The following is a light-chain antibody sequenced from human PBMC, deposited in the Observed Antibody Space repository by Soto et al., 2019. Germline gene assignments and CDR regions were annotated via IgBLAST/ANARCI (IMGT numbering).Light chain of an antibody. CDR3: QQYGSWT. J-gene: IGKJ1*01. V-gene: IGKV3-20*01. Sequence: DIVLTQSPGTLYVSPGERATLSCRASQTISSNYLAWYQQKPGQPPSLLIYGTSSRATGIPDRFSGSGSGTDFTLPISRLGPEDSAIYYCQQYGSWTFGQGTKVEI. CDR2: GTS. CDR1: QTISSNY.